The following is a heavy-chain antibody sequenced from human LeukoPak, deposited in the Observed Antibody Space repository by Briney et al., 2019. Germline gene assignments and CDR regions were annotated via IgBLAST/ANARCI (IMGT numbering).Heavy chain of an antibody. CDR2: IYPADSDI. CDR3: TRLISRGSDYNYVDD. J-gene: IGHJ4*02. V-gene: IGHV5-51*01. CDR1: GYRFTNYH. Sequence: GESLKISCKGSGYRFTNYHIGWVRQMPGKGLEWMGIIYPADSDIRYRPTFRGQVTISVDKSINTAYLQWSSLKASDTAMYYCTRLISRGSDYNYVDDWGQGTLITVSS. D-gene: IGHD5-24*01.